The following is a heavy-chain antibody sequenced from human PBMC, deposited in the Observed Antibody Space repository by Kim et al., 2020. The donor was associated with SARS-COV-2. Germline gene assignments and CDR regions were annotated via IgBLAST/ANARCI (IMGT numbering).Heavy chain of an antibody. V-gene: IGHV3-30*07. CDR3: ARDFGSGSFRSFDY. J-gene: IGHJ4*02. D-gene: IGHD3-10*01. Sequence: SVKGRFTLTRATSKNTVYLQMNSLRDRDTAIYYCARDFGSGSFRSFDYWGQGTLVTVSS.